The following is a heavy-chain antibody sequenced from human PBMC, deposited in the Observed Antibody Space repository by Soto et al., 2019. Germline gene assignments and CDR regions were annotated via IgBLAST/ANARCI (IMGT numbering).Heavy chain of an antibody. V-gene: IGHV3-23*01. Sequence: GGSLRLSCAASGFTFSSYAMSWVRQAPGKGLEWVSAISGSGGSTYYADSVKGRFTISRDNSKNTLYLQMNSLRAEDTAVYYCAKNRLVDILTGYYTQIFDYWGQGTLVTVSS. J-gene: IGHJ4*02. CDR2: ISGSGGST. CDR1: GFTFSSYA. D-gene: IGHD3-9*01. CDR3: AKNRLVDILTGYYTQIFDY.